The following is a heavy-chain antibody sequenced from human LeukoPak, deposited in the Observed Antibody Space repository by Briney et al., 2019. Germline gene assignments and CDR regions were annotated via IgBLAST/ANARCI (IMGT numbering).Heavy chain of an antibody. Sequence: PGGSLRLSCAASGFTFSSYDMSWVRQAPGKGLQWLSAVSSRGDRTYYADSVKGRFSISRDNSKNTLYLQMNSLSADDTAVYYCASGGGYCSTTSCYVLYDWGQGALVSVSS. CDR1: GFTFSSYD. CDR3: ASGGGYCSTTSCYVLYD. D-gene: IGHD2-2*01. CDR2: VSSRGDRT. V-gene: IGHV3-23*01. J-gene: IGHJ4*02.